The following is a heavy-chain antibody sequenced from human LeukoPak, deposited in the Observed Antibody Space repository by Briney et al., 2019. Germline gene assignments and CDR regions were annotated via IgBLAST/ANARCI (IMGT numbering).Heavy chain of an antibody. D-gene: IGHD6-19*01. V-gene: IGHV6-1*01. J-gene: IGHJ6*02. Sequence: SQTLSLTCAISGDSVSSNSAAWNWIRQSPSSGLEWLGRTYYRSKWYNDYAVSVKSRITINPDTSKNQFSLQLNSVTPEDTAVYYCARGGYSSGWYSYYYYGMDVWGQGTTVTVSS. CDR1: GDSVSSNSAA. CDR3: ARGGYSSGWYSYYYYGMDV. CDR2: TYYRSKWYN.